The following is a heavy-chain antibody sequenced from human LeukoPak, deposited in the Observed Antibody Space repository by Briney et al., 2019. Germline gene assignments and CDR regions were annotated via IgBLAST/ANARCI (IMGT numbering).Heavy chain of an antibody. J-gene: IGHJ4*02. CDR1: GYTFTSYG. D-gene: IGHD4-11*01. CDR3: ARVRYGTVTTTCEDY. V-gene: IGHV1-18*01. Sequence: ASVKVSCKASGYTFTSYGLSWVRQAPGQGLEWMGWISTYNGNTNYAQKLQGRVTMTTDTSTSTAYMELRSPRSDDTAVYYCARVRYGTVTTTCEDYWGQGTLVTVSS. CDR2: ISTYNGNT.